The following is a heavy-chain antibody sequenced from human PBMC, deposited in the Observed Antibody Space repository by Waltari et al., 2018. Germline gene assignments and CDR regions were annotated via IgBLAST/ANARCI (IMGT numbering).Heavy chain of an antibody. CDR1: GGSLSSYY. CDR3: ATDGLSRSLSH. J-gene: IGHJ4*02. V-gene: IGHV4-4*07. Sequence: QVQLRESGPGLLKPSETLSLTCSVSGGSLSSYYWNWIRQPAGKGLEWIGRMYFTGIMDYNPSLQSRVTRSVDTSKNQCFLNLTSVTAADTAVYYCATDGLSRSLSHWGQGALVTVSS. CDR2: MYFTGIM. D-gene: IGHD6-19*01.